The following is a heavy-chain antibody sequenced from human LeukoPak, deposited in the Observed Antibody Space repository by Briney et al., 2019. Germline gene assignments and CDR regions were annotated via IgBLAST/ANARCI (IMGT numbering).Heavy chain of an antibody. CDR1: GFTFSNYA. Sequence: GGSLRLSCAASGFTFSNYAMNWVRQAPGKGLEWVSAISGSDGRTYYADSVKGRFTISRDNSKNTLYLQMSSLRAEDTAVYYCAKLAVAGPSYYWGQGTLVTVSS. CDR2: ISGSDGRT. V-gene: IGHV3-23*01. J-gene: IGHJ4*02. D-gene: IGHD6-19*01. CDR3: AKLAVAGPSYY.